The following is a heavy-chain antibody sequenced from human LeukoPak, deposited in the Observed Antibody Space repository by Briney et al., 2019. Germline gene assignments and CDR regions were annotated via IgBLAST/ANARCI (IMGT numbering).Heavy chain of an antibody. CDR3: ARSSLAVAGSVFDY. Sequence: GASVKVSCKASGYTFTSYGISWVRRAPGQGLEWMGWISTYNGNTHYAQKLQGRVTMTTDTSTSTAYMELRSLRSDDTAVYYCARSSLAVAGSVFDYWGQGTLVTVSS. D-gene: IGHD6-19*01. V-gene: IGHV1-18*01. J-gene: IGHJ4*02. CDR1: GYTFTSYG. CDR2: ISTYNGNT.